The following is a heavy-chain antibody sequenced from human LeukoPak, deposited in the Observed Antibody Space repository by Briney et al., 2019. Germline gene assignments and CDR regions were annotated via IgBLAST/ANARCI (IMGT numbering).Heavy chain of an antibody. J-gene: IGHJ4*02. Sequence: QPGGSLRLSCAASGFTVSSNYMSWVRQAPGKGLEWVSVIYSGGSTYYADSLKGRFTISRDNSKNTLYLQMNSLRAEDTAVYYCARSPLGPHWNDHLGFDYWGQGTLVTVSS. V-gene: IGHV3-66*01. CDR1: GFTVSSNY. CDR2: IYSGGST. D-gene: IGHD1-1*01. CDR3: ARSPLGPHWNDHLGFDY.